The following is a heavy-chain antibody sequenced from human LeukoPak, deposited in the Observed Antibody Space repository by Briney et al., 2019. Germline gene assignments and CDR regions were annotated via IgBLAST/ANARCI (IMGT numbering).Heavy chain of an antibody. CDR2: INPNSGGT. D-gene: IGHD3-22*01. J-gene: IGHJ4*02. V-gene: IGHV1-2*06. CDR1: VYTFTGYY. CDR3: AREPYDSSGYYSHFDY. Sequence: ASVKVSCKASVYTFTGYYMHWVRHGPGQGLEWRGRINPNSGGTNYPQKFQGRVTMTRDTSISTAYIELSRLRSEDTAVYYCAREPYDSSGYYSHFDYWGQGTLVTASS.